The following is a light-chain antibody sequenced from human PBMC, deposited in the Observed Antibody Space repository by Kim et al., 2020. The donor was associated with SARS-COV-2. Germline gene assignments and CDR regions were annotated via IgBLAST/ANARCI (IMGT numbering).Light chain of an antibody. V-gene: IGLV2-11*01. J-gene: IGLJ2*01. CDR3: CSYAGSVV. Sequence: PGHSVTISCTGTSSDVGNYTFVSWYQQHPGKAPKLIIYDVTQRPSGVLARFSGSKSGNTASLTISGLQAEDEADYYCCSYAGSVVFGGGTQLTVL. CDR1: SSDVGNYTF. CDR2: DVT.